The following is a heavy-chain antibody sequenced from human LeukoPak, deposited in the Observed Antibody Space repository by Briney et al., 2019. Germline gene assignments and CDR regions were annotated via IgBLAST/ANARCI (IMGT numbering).Heavy chain of an antibody. J-gene: IGHJ4*02. CDR1: GYAFSDHG. V-gene: IGHV1-18*04. CDR3: ARVPNPRNTYGYNDK. CDR2: ISGYNGHT. D-gene: IGHD5-18*01. Sequence: GASVKLSCTASGYAFSDHGVNWVRQAPGKGLEWMGFISGYNGHTSYAQKFQGRVMVTTDRSTNTAYLELRSLRSDDTAVYYCARVPNPRNTYGYNDKWGQGTLVTVSS.